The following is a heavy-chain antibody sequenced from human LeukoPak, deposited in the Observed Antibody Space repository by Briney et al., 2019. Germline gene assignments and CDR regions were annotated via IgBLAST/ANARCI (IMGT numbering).Heavy chain of an antibody. CDR3: ARGYYDSSGYYNGNWFDP. V-gene: IGHV1-2*02. J-gene: IGHJ5*02. Sequence: ASVKVSCKASGYTFTGYYMHWVRQAPGQGLEWMGWINPNSGGTNYAQKFQGRVTMTRDTSISTAYMELSRLRSDDTAVYYCARGYYDSSGYYNGNWFDPWGQGTLVTVFS. CDR2: INPNSGGT. D-gene: IGHD3-22*01. CDR1: GYTFTGYY.